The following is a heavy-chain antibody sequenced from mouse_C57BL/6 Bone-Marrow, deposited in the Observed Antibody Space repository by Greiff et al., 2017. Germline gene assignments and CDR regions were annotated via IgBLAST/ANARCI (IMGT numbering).Heavy chain of an antibody. CDR2: IYPGNSDT. Sequence: VQLKQSGTVLARPGASVKMSCKTSGYTFTSYWMHWVKQRPGQGLEWIGAIYPGNSDTSYNQKFKGKAKLTAVTSASPAYMELSSLTNEESAVYYCALITTVVKGDFDYWGQGTTLTVSS. V-gene: IGHV1-5*01. CDR3: ALITTVVKGDFDY. J-gene: IGHJ2*01. D-gene: IGHD1-1*01. CDR1: GYTFTSYW.